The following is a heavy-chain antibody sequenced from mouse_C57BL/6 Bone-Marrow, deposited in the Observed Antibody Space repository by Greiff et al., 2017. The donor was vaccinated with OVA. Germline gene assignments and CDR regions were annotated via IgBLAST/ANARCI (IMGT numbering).Heavy chain of an antibody. V-gene: IGHV1-15*01. CDR3: TRPKDGSSPYYFDY. J-gene: IGHJ2*01. CDR1: GYTFTDYE. CDR2: IDPETGGT. D-gene: IGHD1-1*01. Sequence: QVQLQQSGAELVRPGASVTLSCKASGYTFTDYEMHWVKQTPVHGLEWIGAIDPETGGTAYNQKFKGKAILTADKSSSTAYMELRSLTSEDSAVYYCTRPKDGSSPYYFDYWGQGTTLTVSS.